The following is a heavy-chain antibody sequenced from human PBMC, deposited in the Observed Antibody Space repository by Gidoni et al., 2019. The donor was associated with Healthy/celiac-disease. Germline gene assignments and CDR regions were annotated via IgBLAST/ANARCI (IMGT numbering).Heavy chain of an antibody. Sequence: EVQLVESGGGLVKPGGSLRLSCAASGFTFSSDSMNWVRQAPGKGLEWVSSISSSSSYIYYADSVKGRFTISRDNAKNSLYLQMNSLRAEDTAVYYCAKVIAVAGQDFDYWGQGTLVTVSS. CDR3: AKVIAVAGQDFDY. CDR1: GFTFSSDS. CDR2: ISSSSSYI. J-gene: IGHJ4*02. D-gene: IGHD6-19*01. V-gene: IGHV3-21*01.